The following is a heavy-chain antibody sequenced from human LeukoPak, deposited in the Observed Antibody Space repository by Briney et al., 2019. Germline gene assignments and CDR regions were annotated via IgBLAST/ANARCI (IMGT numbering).Heavy chain of an antibody. CDR3: ARDVRSSSWYRRRSYYYYMDV. CDR2: ISSSSSYI. CDR1: GFTFSSYS. Sequence: GGSLRLSCAASGFTFSSYSMNWVRQAPGKGLEWVSSISSSSSYIYYADSVKGRFTISRDNAKNSLYLQMNSLRAEDTAVYYCARDVRSSSWYRRRSYYYYMDVWGKGTTVTVSS. J-gene: IGHJ6*03. D-gene: IGHD6-13*01. V-gene: IGHV3-21*01.